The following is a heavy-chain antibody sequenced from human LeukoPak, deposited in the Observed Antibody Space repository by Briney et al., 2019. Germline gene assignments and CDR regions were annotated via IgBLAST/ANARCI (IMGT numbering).Heavy chain of an antibody. CDR3: ARDRAVEMDAFDI. CDR1: GGSISSYY. CDR2: IYYSGST. Sequence: PSETLSLTCTVSGGSISSYYWSWIRQPPGKGLEWIGYIYYSGSTNYNPSLKSRVTISVDTSKNQFSLKLSSATAADTAVYYCARDRAVEMDAFDIWGQGTMVTVSS. V-gene: IGHV4-59*01. J-gene: IGHJ3*02. D-gene: IGHD5-24*01.